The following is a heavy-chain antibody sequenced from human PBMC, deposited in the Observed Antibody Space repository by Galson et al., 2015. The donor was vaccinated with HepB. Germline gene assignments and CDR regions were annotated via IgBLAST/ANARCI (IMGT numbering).Heavy chain of an antibody. Sequence: SLRLSCAVSGFTFSGYAMSWVRQAPGKGLEWVSTISGSDDSTYYADSVKGRFSISRDSSKKTLYVEMNSLRAEDTAIYYCTKSLSSSLDYYGMDVWGQGTTVTVSS. D-gene: IGHD6-6*01. CDR3: TKSLSSSLDYYGMDV. J-gene: IGHJ6*02. CDR1: GFTFSGYA. V-gene: IGHV3-23*01. CDR2: ISGSDDST.